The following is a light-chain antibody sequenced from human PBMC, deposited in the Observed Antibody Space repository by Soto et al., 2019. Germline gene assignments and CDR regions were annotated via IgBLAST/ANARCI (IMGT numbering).Light chain of an antibody. Sequence: IVMTQSPATLSVSPGERATLSCRASQNIYSNIAWYQQRPGQAPRLLIYRASTRAPGVPARFSGSGSGTEFTLTISSLQSEDFAVYFCQQRDDLYTFGQGTKLQIK. CDR2: RAS. V-gene: IGKV3-15*01. CDR1: QNIYSN. J-gene: IGKJ2*01. CDR3: QQRDDLYT.